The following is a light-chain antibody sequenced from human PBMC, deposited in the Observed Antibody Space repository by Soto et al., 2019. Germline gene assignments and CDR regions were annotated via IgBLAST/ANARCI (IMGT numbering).Light chain of an antibody. CDR2: GAS. Sequence: IVMTQSPVTLSVSPGERATLSGRASQNISRSLAWYQQKPGQAPRLLIYGASTRATGIPARFSGSGSGTDFTLTISSLEPEDFAVYFCQHYGTSPFNFGQGTRLEIK. CDR1: QNISRS. CDR3: QHYGTSPFN. J-gene: IGKJ5*01. V-gene: IGKV3-15*01.